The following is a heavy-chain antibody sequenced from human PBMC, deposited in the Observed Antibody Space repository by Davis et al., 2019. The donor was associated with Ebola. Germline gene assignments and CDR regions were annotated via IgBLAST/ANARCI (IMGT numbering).Heavy chain of an antibody. J-gene: IGHJ6*04. CDR3: ARGWFRGGMDV. Sequence: HSQTLSLTCSISGDSVSSKSAAWSWIRQSPARGLEWLGRTYYSSKWYNDYAVSVKSRITINPDTSKNQFSLQLNSVTPEDTALYYCARGWFRGGMDVWGEGTTVTVSS. CDR1: GDSVSSKSAA. V-gene: IGHV6-1*01. D-gene: IGHD3-10*01. CDR2: TYYSSKWYN.